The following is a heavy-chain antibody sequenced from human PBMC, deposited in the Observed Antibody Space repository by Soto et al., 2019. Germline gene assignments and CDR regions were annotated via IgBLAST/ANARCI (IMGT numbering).Heavy chain of an antibody. D-gene: IGHD1-26*01. CDR3: VKDGVPRISVWDPFDV. J-gene: IGHJ3*01. CDR1: GFIFSDYA. CDR2: IGGPGADA. Sequence: PGGSLRLSCTPSGFIFSDYAMSWVRQDPGKGLEWVSSIGGPGADAYYADYVEGRFTISRDNSKNTLFLQMNSLRVDDTAIYYCVKDGVPRISVWDPFDVWGQGALVTVSS. V-gene: IGHV3-23*01.